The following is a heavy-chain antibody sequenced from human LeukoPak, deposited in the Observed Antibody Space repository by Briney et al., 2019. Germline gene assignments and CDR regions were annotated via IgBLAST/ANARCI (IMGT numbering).Heavy chain of an antibody. CDR1: GGSFSGYY. D-gene: IGHD3-22*01. Sequence: SETLSLTCAVYGGSFSGYYWTWIRQTPEKGLEWIGEMNPSGSTNYNPSLKSRVTISVDTSKNQFSLELSSVTAADTAVYYCARCRQDVTMIDVVMTAVSYYLDVWGKGTTVTVS. CDR2: MNPSGST. CDR3: ARCRQDVTMIDVVMTAVSYYLDV. V-gene: IGHV4-34*01. J-gene: IGHJ6*03.